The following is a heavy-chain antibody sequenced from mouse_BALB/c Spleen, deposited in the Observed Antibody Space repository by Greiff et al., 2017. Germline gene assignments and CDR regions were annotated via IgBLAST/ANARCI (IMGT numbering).Heavy chain of an antibody. D-gene: IGHD4-1*01. CDR2: ISSGGST. CDR1: GFTFSSYA. J-gene: IGHJ2*01. Sequence: EVKLMESGGGLVKPGGSLKLSCAASGFTFSSYAMSWVRQTPEKRLEWVASISSGGSTYYPDSVKGRFTISRDNARNILYLQMSSLRSEDTAMYYCAREDWADYWGQGTTLTVSS. V-gene: IGHV5-6-5*01. CDR3: AREDWADY.